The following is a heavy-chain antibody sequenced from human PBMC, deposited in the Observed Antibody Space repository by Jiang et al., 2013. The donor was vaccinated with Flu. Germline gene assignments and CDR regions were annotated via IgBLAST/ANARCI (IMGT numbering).Heavy chain of an antibody. CDR3: ARDLLAVAGSPHNYGMDV. CDR1: GYTFTSYG. Sequence: GAEVKKPGASVKVSCKASGYTFTSYGISWVRQAPGQGLEWMGWISAYNGNTNYAQKLQGRVTMTTDTSTSTAYMELRSLRSDDTAVYYCARDLLAVAGSPHNYGMDVWGQGTTVTVSS. J-gene: IGHJ6*02. D-gene: IGHD6-19*01. CDR2: ISAYNGNT. V-gene: IGHV1-18*04.